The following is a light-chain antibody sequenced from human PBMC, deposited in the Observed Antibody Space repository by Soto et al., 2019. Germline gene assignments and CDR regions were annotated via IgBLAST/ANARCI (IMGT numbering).Light chain of an antibody. CDR3: SSYTSSSTLA. CDR2: EVS. Sequence: QSALTQPASVSGSPGQSITISCTGTSSDVGGYNYVSWYQQHPGKAPKLMIYEVSNRPSGVSNRFSGSKSGNTASLTISGLQAEHEADYYCSSYTSSSTLAFGGGTKLTVL. CDR1: SSDVGGYNY. V-gene: IGLV2-14*01. J-gene: IGLJ3*02.